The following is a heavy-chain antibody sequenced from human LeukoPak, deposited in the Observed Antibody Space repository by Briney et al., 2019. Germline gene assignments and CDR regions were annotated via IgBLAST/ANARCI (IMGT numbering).Heavy chain of an antibody. CDR2: ISGRGDNT. CDR3: ARDSKWEPRVFDY. V-gene: IGHV3-23*01. Sequence: GGSLRLSCAAAGFTFSGYAMNWVRQAPGKGLEWVSGISGRGDNTYYADSVKGRFTISRDNSKNTLYLQMNSLRAEDTAVYYCARDSKWEPRVFDYWGQGTLVTVSS. CDR1: GFTFSGYA. D-gene: IGHD1-26*01. J-gene: IGHJ4*02.